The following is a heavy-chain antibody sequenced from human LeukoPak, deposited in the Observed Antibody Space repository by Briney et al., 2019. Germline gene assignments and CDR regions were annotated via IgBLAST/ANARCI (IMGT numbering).Heavy chain of an antibody. CDR2: ISTSGSTI. D-gene: IGHD3-3*01. J-gene: IGHJ4*02. CDR3: ARAIFGVVTLYYFDY. V-gene: IGHV3-11*01. CDR1: GFTFSDYY. Sequence: GGSLRLSCTASGFTFSDYYMSWIRQAPGKGLEWISYISTSGSTIYYADSVKGRFTISRDNAKNSLYLQMNSLRAEDTAVYYCARAIFGVVTLYYFDYWGQGTLATVSS.